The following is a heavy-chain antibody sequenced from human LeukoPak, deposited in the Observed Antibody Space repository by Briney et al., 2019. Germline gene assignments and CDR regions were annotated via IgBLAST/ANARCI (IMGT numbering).Heavy chain of an antibody. CDR2: ISGSGGST. J-gene: IGHJ5*02. CDR3: ARKEYSSSGNWFDP. Sequence: EGSLRLSCAASGFTFSSYAMSWVRQAPGKGLEWVSAISGSGGSTYYADSVKGRFTISRDNSKNTLYLQMNSLRAEDTAVYYCARKEYSSSGNWFDPWGQGTLVTVSS. CDR1: GFTFSSYA. V-gene: IGHV3-23*01. D-gene: IGHD6-6*01.